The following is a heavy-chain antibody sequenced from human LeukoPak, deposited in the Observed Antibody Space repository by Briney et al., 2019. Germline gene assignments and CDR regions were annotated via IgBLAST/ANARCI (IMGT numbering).Heavy chain of an antibody. D-gene: IGHD6-13*01. CDR2: IYYSGST. Sequence: PSETLSLTCTVSGGSISSGGYYWSWIRQHPGKGLVWIGYIYYSGSTYYNPSLKSRVTISVDTSKNQFSLKLGSVTAADTAVYYCATLPSSWYVGGWFDPWGQGTLVTVSS. J-gene: IGHJ5*02. CDR3: ATLPSSWYVGGWFDP. CDR1: GGSISSGGYY. V-gene: IGHV4-31*03.